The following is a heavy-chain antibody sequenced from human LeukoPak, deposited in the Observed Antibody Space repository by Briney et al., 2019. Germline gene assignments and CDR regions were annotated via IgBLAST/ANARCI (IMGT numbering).Heavy chain of an antibody. V-gene: IGHV3-21*01. D-gene: IGHD2-2*02. Sequence: GGSLRLSCAASGFTFSSYSMNWVRQAPGKGLEWVSSISSSSSYIYYADSVKGRFTISRDNAKNSLYLQMHSLRAEDTAVYYCARVPPGVVPAAIAHSYYFDYWGQGTLVTVSS. CDR2: ISSSSSYI. CDR1: GFTFSSYS. CDR3: ARVPPGVVPAAIAHSYYFDY. J-gene: IGHJ4*02.